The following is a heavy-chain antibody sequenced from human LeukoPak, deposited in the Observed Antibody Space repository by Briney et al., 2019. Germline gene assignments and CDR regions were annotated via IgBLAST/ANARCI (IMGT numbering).Heavy chain of an antibody. V-gene: IGHV4-39*01. CDR3: ARQKVDTGGFDY. J-gene: IGHJ4*02. CDR1: GGSISSSSYY. Sequence: SETLSLTCTVSGGSISSSSYYWGWIRQPPGKGLEWIGSIYYSGSTYYNPSLKSRVTISVDTSKNQLSLKLRSVTAADTAVYYCARQKVDTGGFDYWGQGTLVTVSS. CDR2: IYYSGST. D-gene: IGHD5-18*01.